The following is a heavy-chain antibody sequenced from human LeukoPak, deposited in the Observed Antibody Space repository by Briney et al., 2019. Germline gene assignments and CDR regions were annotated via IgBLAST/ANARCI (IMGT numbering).Heavy chain of an antibody. V-gene: IGHV3-9*01. CDR3: AKGESIAVAGSLDY. J-gene: IGHJ4*02. D-gene: IGHD6-19*01. CDR2: ISWNSNSI. CDR1: GFTFDDYA. Sequence: PGGSLRLSCAASGFTFDDYAMHWVRQAPGKGLEWVSGISWNSNSIGYADSVKGRFTISRHNAKNSLYLQVNSLRAEDTALYYCAKGESIAVAGSLDYWGQGTLVTVSS.